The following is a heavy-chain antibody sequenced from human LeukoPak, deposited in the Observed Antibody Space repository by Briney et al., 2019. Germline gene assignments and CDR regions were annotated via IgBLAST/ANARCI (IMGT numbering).Heavy chain of an antibody. Sequence: ASVKVSCKASGYTFTTYSVNWVRQAPRQGLVWVGWISAYNGNTNYAQKLQGRVTMTTDTSTSTAYMELRSLRSDDTAVYYCARENYDFWSGYYFDYWGQGTLVTVSS. CDR2: ISAYNGNT. D-gene: IGHD3-3*01. J-gene: IGHJ4*02. V-gene: IGHV1-18*01. CDR3: ARENYDFWSGYYFDY. CDR1: GYTFTTYS.